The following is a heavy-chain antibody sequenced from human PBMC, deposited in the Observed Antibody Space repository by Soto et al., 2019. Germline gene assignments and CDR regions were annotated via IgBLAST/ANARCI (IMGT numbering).Heavy chain of an antibody. CDR2: ISYDGSNK. CDR1: GFTFSSYA. V-gene: IGHV3-30-3*01. Sequence: GGSLRLSCAASGFTFSSYAMHWVRQAPGKGLEWVAVISYDGSNKYYADSVKGRFTISRDNSKNALYLQMNSLRAEDTAVYYCARDSPYLWSNNAFDIWGQGTMVTVSS. D-gene: IGHD2-21*01. CDR3: ARDSPYLWSNNAFDI. J-gene: IGHJ3*02.